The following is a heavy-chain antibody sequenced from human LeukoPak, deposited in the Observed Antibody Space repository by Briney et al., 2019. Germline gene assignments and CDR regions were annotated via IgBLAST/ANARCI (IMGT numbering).Heavy chain of an antibody. D-gene: IGHD3-10*01. CDR1: GGSFSGYY. Sequence: SETLSLTCAVYGGSFSGYYWTWIRQPPGKGLEWIGEIHYSGSATYNPSLKSRVTISDTSKNQFSLKMNSVTAADTAVYYCARGQWFRAFWSRGTPVTVSS. CDR2: IHYSGSA. CDR3: ARGQWFRAF. V-gene: IGHV4-34*01. J-gene: IGHJ4*02.